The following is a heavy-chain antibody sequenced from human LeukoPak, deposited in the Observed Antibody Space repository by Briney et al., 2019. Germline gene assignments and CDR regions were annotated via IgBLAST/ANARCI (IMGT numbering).Heavy chain of an antibody. D-gene: IGHD3-16*01. CDR1: GGSFNGYY. J-gene: IGHJ4*02. V-gene: IGHV4-34*01. CDR2: INHSGST. CDR3: ARESRRSSV. Sequence: SETLSLTCAVYGGSFNGYYWSWMRQPSGEGLEWIGEINHSGSTNYNPSLKSRVTISVDTSKNQFSLKLSSVTAADTAVYYCARESRRSSVWGQGTLVTVSS.